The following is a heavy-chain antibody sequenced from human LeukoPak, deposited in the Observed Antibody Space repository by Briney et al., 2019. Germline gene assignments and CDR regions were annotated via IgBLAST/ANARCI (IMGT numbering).Heavy chain of an antibody. J-gene: IGHJ1*01. CDR2: MNPNSGNT. V-gene: IGHV1-8*01. D-gene: IGHD3-10*01. CDR3: ARVLHYKRAEYLQH. CDR1: GYTVTSYD. Sequence: ASVKVSCKASGYTVTSYDINWVRQATGQGLEWMGWMNPNSGNTGYAQKFQGRVTMTRNTSISTAYMELSSLRSEDTAVYYCARVLHYKRAEYLQHWGQGTLVTVSS.